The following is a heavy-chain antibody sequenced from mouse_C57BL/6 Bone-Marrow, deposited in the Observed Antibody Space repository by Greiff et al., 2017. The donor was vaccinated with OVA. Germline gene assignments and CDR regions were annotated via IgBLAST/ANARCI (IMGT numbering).Heavy chain of an antibody. CDR2: IWSGGST. Sequence: VQLQQSGPGLVQPSQSLSITCTVSGFSLTSYGVHWVRQSPGKGLEWLGVIWSGGSTDYNAAFISRLSISKDNSKSQVFFKMNSLQADDTAIYYCARLARFITTPFVDYWGQGTSVTVSS. J-gene: IGHJ4*01. CDR3: ARLARFITTPFVDY. CDR1: GFSLTSYG. V-gene: IGHV2-2*01. D-gene: IGHD1-1*01.